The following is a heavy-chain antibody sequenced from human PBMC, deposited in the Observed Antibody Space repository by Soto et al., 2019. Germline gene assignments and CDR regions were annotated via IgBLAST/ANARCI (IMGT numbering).Heavy chain of an antibody. V-gene: IGHV4-39*01. D-gene: IGHD2-15*01. CDR3: ARLPGYCSGDNCRIDY. CDR1: GGSISRSGHY. Sequence: SHKRCLTCTVSGGSISRSGHYGGGIRHATGKGLEWIGSIYYSGSTYDIRSLKSRVTRTVDTSKNQFSLKLSSVTAADTAVYFCARLPGYCSGDNCRIDYWGQGTLVTVS. J-gene: IGHJ4*02. CDR2: IYYSGST.